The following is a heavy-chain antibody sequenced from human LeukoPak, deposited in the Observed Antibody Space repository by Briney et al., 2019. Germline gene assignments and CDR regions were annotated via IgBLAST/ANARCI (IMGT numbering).Heavy chain of an antibody. V-gene: IGHV4-30-4*01. Sequence: SETLSLTCTVSGGSISSGDYYWSWIRQAPGKGLEWIGYIYYSGSTYYNPSLKSRVTISVDTSKNQFSLKLSSVTAADTAVYYCAREASDDSSQTVVYYFDYWGQGTLVTVSS. J-gene: IGHJ4*02. CDR1: GGSISSGDYY. CDR3: AREASDDSSQTVVYYFDY. D-gene: IGHD3-22*01. CDR2: IYYSGST.